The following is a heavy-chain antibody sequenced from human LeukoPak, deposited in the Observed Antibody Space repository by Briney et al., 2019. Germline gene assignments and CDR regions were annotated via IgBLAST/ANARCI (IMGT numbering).Heavy chain of an antibody. V-gene: IGHV1-69*05. CDR3: ARDQAGSGWFDY. D-gene: IGHD6-19*01. Sequence: ASVKVSCKASGGTFSSYAISWVRQAPGQGLEWMGGIIPIFGTANYAQKFQGRVTITTDESTSTAYMELSSLRSEDTAVYYCARDQAGSGWFDYWGQGTLVTVPS. CDR1: GGTFSSYA. J-gene: IGHJ4*02. CDR2: IIPIFGTA.